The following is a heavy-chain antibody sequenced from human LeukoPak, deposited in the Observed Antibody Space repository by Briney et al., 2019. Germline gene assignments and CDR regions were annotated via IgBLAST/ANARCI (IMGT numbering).Heavy chain of an antibody. CDR2: SSYDGSNK. Sequence: GGSLRLSCAASGFTFSSYGMHWVRQAAGKGLEWVAVSSYDGSNKYYADSVKGRFTIFRDNSKNTLYLQINSLRAEHTAVYYCAREPRIEVAGIPGGYGMEIWGQGTTVTVSS. CDR1: GFTFSSYG. D-gene: IGHD6-19*01. CDR3: AREPRIEVAGIPGGYGMEI. J-gene: IGHJ6*02. V-gene: IGHV3-33*01.